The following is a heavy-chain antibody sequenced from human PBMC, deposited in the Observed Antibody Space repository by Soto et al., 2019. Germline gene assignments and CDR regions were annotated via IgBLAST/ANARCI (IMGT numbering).Heavy chain of an antibody. CDR3: AKDEIAVAGTEYYFDY. J-gene: IGHJ4*02. CDR1: GFTFSSYA. V-gene: IGHV3-23*01. D-gene: IGHD6-19*01. Sequence: GGSLRLSCAASGFTFSSYAMSWVRQAPGKGLEWVSAISGSGGSTYYADSVKGRFTISRDNSKNTLYLQMNSLRAEDTAVYYCAKDEIAVAGTEYYFDYWGQGTLVTVSS. CDR2: ISGSGGST.